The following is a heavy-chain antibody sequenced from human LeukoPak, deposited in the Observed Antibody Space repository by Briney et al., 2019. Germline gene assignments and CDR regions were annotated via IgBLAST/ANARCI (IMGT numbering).Heavy chain of an antibody. CDR2: INTDGSST. J-gene: IGHJ4*02. CDR3: TKDRVWNSLDS. CDR1: GFTFSNHW. D-gene: IGHD1-7*01. Sequence: LGGSLRLSCAASGFTFSNHWMNWVRQAPGKGLVWVSRINTDGSSTTYADSVKGRFTISRDNAKNTLYLQMNSLKNEDTAVYYCTKDRVWNSLDSWGQGTLVTVSS. V-gene: IGHV3-74*01.